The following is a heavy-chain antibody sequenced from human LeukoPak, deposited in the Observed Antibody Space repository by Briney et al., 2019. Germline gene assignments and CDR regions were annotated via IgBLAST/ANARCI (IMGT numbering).Heavy chain of an antibody. V-gene: IGHV3-23*01. Sequence: GGTLRLSCAASGFTFSIYGMSWVRQAPGKVLEWVSAISGSGGSTYYADSVKGRFTISRDNSKNTLYLQMSSLRAEDTAVYYCASGYDNSYGKRGAFDIWGQGTMVTVSS. J-gene: IGHJ3*02. CDR2: ISGSGGST. CDR1: GFTFSIYG. CDR3: ASGYDNSYGKRGAFDI. D-gene: IGHD5-18*01.